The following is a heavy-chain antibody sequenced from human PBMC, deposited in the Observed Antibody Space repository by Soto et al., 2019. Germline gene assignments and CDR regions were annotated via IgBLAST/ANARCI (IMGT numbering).Heavy chain of an antibody. J-gene: IGHJ5*02. CDR2: ITPIFDTT. V-gene: IGHV1-69*06. CDR1: GGTFSNYA. CDR3: ARDPHSLNNWFDP. Sequence: QIHLVQSGAEVKKPGSSVKISCKASGGTFSNYAISWVRQAPGQGLEWMGGITPIFDTTNYAQKFQGRLTMTADTSTSTAYMELSGLRSDDTAIYFCARDPHSLNNWFDPWGQGTLVTVSS.